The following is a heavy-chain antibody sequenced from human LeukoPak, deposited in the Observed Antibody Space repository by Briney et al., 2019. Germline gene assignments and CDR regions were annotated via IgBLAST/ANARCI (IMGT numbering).Heavy chain of an antibody. J-gene: IGHJ4*02. Sequence: TSETLSLTCAVYGGSFSGYYWSWIRQPPGKGLEWIGEINHRGGTNYNPSLKSRVTISVDTSKNQFSLKLSSVTAADTAVYYCARGRINEVPAATSPIDYWGQGTLVTVSS. V-gene: IGHV4-34*01. D-gene: IGHD2-2*01. CDR2: INHRGGT. CDR3: ARGRINEVPAATSPIDY. CDR1: GGSFSGYY.